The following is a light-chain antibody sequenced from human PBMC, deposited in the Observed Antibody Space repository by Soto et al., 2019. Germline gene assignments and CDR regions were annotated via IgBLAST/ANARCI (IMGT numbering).Light chain of an antibody. CDR1: QSVSSN. CDR2: AVS. Sequence: EILMTQSPVTLSVSPGERATLSCRASQSVSSNVAWYQQKPGQAPRLLIYAVSTRATGIPARFSGSGSGTEFTLTISSLQPDDFATYYCQQYNSDWNTFGQGTKVDIK. CDR3: QQYNSDWNT. J-gene: IGKJ2*01. V-gene: IGKV3-15*01.